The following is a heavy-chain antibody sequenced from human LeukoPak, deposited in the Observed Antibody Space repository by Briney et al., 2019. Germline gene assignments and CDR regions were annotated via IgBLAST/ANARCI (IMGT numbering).Heavy chain of an antibody. CDR3: ARDLRSSSWYKQEYYFDY. V-gene: IGHV3-48*03. CDR2: ISSSGSTI. D-gene: IGHD6-13*01. CDR1: GFTFSSYE. J-gene: IGHJ4*02. Sequence: GGSLRLSCAASGFTFSSYEMNWVRQAPGKGLEWVSYISSSGSTIYYADSVKGRCTISRDNAKNSLYLQMNSLRADDTAVYYCARDLRSSSWYKQEYYFDYWGQGTLVTVSS.